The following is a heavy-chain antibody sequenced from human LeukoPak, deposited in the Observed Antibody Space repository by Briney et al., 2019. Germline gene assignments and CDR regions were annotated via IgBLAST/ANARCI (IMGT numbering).Heavy chain of an antibody. CDR1: GYTFSDYA. J-gene: IGHJ4*02. CDR2: IDAGNGDT. Sequence: GASVTVSCKASGYTFSDYAMHWVRQAPGQRFEWMGWIDAGNGDTRYSQKFQGRVTITRDTSASTACIELRSLRSGDTAMYYCARGSTSDWPLDHWGQETLVTISS. CDR3: ARGSTSDWPLDH. D-gene: IGHD2-2*01. V-gene: IGHV1-3*01.